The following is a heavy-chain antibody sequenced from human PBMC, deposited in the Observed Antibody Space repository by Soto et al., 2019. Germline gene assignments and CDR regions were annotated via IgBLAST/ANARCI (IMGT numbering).Heavy chain of an antibody. CDR2: IIPIFGTA. J-gene: IGHJ6*02. Sequence: ASVKVSCKASGGTFSSYAISWVRQAPGQGLEWMGGIIPIFGTANYAQKFQGRVTITADESTSTAYMELSSLRSEDTAVYYCARGLARDGYNPYYYYGMDVWGQGTTVTVSS. CDR1: GGTFSSYA. V-gene: IGHV1-69*13. D-gene: IGHD5-12*01. CDR3: ARGLARDGYNPYYYYGMDV.